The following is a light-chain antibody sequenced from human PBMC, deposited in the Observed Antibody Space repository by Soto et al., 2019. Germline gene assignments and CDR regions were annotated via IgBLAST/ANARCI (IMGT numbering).Light chain of an antibody. CDR3: YPFTSSNTYV. Sequence: QSALXQPPSVSGSPVQSVTISCTGTSSDVGSHNRVSWYQQSPGTATQVIIYGVSNGPSGLPDRFSGSKPGNTASLTISALQPADEADSYCYPFTSSNTYVFGTGPKVTVL. V-gene: IGLV2-18*02. J-gene: IGLJ1*01. CDR1: SSDVGSHNR. CDR2: GVS.